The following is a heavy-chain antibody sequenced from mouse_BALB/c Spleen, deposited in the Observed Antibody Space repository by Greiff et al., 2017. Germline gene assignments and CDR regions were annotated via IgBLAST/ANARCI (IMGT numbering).Heavy chain of an antibody. J-gene: IGHJ4*01. D-gene: IGHD1-1*01. V-gene: IGHV1-20*02. CDR2: INPYNGDT. CDR1: GYSFTGYF. CDR3: AREDYYYGSSWYYYAMDY. Sequence: EVKLQESGPELVKPGASVKISCKASGYSFTGYFMNWVMQSHGKSLEWIGRINPYNGDTFYNQKFKGKATLTVDKSSSTAHMELRSLASEDSAVYYCAREDYYYGSSWYYYAMDYWGQGTSVTVSS.